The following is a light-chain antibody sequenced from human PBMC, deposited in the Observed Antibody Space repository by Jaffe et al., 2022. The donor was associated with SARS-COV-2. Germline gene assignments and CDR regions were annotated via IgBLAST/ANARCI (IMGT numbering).Light chain of an antibody. J-gene: IGKJ4*01. CDR3: QQYNNWPPLI. CDR2: GAS. CDR1: RSVSNN. Sequence: EIVMTQSPATLSVSPGERATLSCRASRSVSNNLAWYQQKPGQAPRLLIYGASTRATGIPARFSGGGSGTEFTLTISSLQSEDFAVYYCQQYNNWPPLIFGGGTKVEIK. V-gene: IGKV3-15*01.